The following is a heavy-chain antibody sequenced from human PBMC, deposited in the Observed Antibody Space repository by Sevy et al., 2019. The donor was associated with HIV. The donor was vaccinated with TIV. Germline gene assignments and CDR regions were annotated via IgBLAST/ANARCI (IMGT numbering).Heavy chain of an antibody. D-gene: IGHD3-22*01. CDR2: ISGSGGST. Sequence: GGSLRLSCAASGFTFSSYAMSWVRQAPGKGLEWVSAISGSGGSTYYVDSVKGRFTISRDNSKNTLYLQMNSLRAEDTAVYYCAKGPWYYDSSGSYYFDYWGQGTLVTVSS. J-gene: IGHJ4*02. V-gene: IGHV3-23*01. CDR3: AKGPWYYDSSGSYYFDY. CDR1: GFTFSSYA.